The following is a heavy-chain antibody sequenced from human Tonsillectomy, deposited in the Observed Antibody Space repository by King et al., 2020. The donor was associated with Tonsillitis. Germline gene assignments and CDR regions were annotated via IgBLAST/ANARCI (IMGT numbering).Heavy chain of an antibody. V-gene: IGHV3-23*01. J-gene: IGHJ4*02. CDR3: AKDLCSGGSCYFDY. D-gene: IGHD2-15*01. CDR1: GFTFSTYS. Sequence: VQLQESGGGLVQPGGSLRLSCAASGFTFSTYSMSWVRQAPGKGLEWVSAISGSGGRTNYADSVKGRFTISRDNSQNTLYLQMNSLRAEDTALYYCAKDLCSGGSCYFDYWGQGTLVTVSS. CDR2: ISGSGGRT.